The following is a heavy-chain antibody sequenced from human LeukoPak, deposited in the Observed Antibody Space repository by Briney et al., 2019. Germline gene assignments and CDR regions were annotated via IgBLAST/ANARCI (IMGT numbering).Heavy chain of an antibody. CDR3: ARGYSSSFVDY. CDR2: IYTSGST. Sequence: SETLSLTCTVSGGSISSYYWSWIRQPAGKGLEWIGRIYTSGSTNYNPSLKSRVTMSVDASKNQFSLKLSSVTAADMAVYYCARGYSSSFVDYWGQGTLVTVSS. J-gene: IGHJ4*02. V-gene: IGHV4-4*07. D-gene: IGHD6-6*01. CDR1: GGSISSYY.